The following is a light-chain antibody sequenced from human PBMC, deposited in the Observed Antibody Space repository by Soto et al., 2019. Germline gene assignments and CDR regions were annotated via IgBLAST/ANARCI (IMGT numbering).Light chain of an antibody. Sequence: QSVLTQPASVSGSPGQSITISCTGTSSDVGGYNFVSWYQQHPGKAPKLMIYEVSNRPSGVSNRVSGSKSGNTASLTISGLQAEDEADYYCRSYTTSSTVVFGGGTKLTVL. CDR2: EVS. CDR3: RSYTTSSTVV. J-gene: IGLJ2*01. CDR1: SSDVGGYNF. V-gene: IGLV2-14*01.